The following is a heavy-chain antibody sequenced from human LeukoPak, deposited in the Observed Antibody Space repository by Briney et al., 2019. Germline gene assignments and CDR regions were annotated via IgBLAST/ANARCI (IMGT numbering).Heavy chain of an antibody. CDR1: GFTFSRHW. V-gene: IGHV3-7*01. D-gene: IGHD3-22*01. CDR3: ARGGVTVPGYYYDSSGEPFDY. J-gene: IGHJ4*02. Sequence: GGSLRLSCAASGFTFSRHWMSWVRQAPGKGLEWVAGIKQDGSETYYVDSVKGRFTISRDNAKNSLYLQMNSLRAEDTAVYYCARGGVTVPGYYYDSSGEPFDYWGQGTLVTVSS. CDR2: IKQDGSET.